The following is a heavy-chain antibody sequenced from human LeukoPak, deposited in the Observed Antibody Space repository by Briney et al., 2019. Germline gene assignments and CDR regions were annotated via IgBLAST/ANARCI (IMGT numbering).Heavy chain of an antibody. D-gene: IGHD2-8*01. J-gene: IGHJ5*02. CDR3: ARHQYANNWFDP. V-gene: IGHV4-39*01. CDR2: IYYSGST. Sequence: PETPSPTCTVSGDSVSSSSNYWGWIRQPPGKGLEWIGSIYYSGSTYYNPSLKRRVTISVDTSRNQFSLKLTSVTAADTAVYYCARHQYANNWFDPWG. CDR1: GDSVSSSSNY.